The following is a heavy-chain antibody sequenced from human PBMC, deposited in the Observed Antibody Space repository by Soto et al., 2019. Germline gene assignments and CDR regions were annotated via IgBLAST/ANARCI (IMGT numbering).Heavy chain of an antibody. J-gene: IGHJ4*02. CDR1: GDSISGGAYF. CDR2: IYYSGSA. CDR3: ARGRYSYGPYFDF. D-gene: IGHD5-18*01. V-gene: IGHV4-30-4*01. Sequence: PSETLSLTCTVSGDSISGGAYFWTWVRQTPGKGLEWIGYIYYSGSASYNPSLKSRVTISIDTSKSQFSLKLSSVTAADTAVYYCARGRYSYGPYFDFWGQGTLVTVSS.